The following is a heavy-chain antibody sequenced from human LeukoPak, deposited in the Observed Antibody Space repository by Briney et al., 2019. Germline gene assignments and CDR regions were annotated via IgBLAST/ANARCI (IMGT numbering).Heavy chain of an antibody. D-gene: IGHD2-2*01. Sequence: PSETLSLTCAVDGGSFSGYYWSWIRQPPGKGLEWIGEINHSGSTNYNPSLKSRVTISVDTSKNQFSLKLSSVTAADTAVYYCARERVVPVPGLDYWGQGTLVTVSS. J-gene: IGHJ4*02. CDR2: INHSGST. CDR1: GGSFSGYY. CDR3: ARERVVPVPGLDY. V-gene: IGHV4-34*01.